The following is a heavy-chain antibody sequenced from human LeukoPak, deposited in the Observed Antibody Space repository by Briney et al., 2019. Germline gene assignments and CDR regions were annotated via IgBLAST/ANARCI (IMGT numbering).Heavy chain of an antibody. CDR2: IYSSGGT. V-gene: IGHV4-59*08. J-gene: IGHJ6*02. D-gene: IGHD3-22*01. Sequence: PSETLSLTCTVSGDSISSYYWSWIRQPPGKGLEWIGYIYSSGGTNYNPSLKSRVTISVDTSKNQFSLKLSSVTAADTAVYYCARLLGSGYYGLNDHYYGMDVWGQGTTVTVSS. CDR1: GDSISSYY. CDR3: ARLLGSGYYGLNDHYYGMDV.